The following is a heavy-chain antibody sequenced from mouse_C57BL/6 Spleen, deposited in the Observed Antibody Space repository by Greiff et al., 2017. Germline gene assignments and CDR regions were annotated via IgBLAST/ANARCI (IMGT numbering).Heavy chain of an antibody. D-gene: IGHD2-4*01. Sequence: VQLQQSGAELVRPGASVTLSCKASGYTFTDYEMHWVKQTPVHGLEWIGAIDPETGGTAYNQKFKGKAILTADKSSSTAYMELRSLTSEDSAVYYCTRERDYDVAWFADWGQGTLVTVSA. CDR2: IDPETGGT. V-gene: IGHV1-15*01. CDR1: GYTFTDYE. CDR3: TRERDYDVAWFAD. J-gene: IGHJ3*01.